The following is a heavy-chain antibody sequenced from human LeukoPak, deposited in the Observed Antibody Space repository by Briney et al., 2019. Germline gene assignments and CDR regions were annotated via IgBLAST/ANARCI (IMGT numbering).Heavy chain of an antibody. CDR2: LRGDGDT. Sequence: GGSLRLSCAASGFSFSNYAMSWVRQAPARGLEWVSSLRGDGDTFYADSVKGRFTLSRDNSKNTLYLQMNSLRAEDTAVYYCAKDLGISGWSFDYWGQGTLVTVSS. CDR3: AKDLGISGWSFDY. CDR1: GFSFSNYA. V-gene: IGHV3-23*01. D-gene: IGHD3-10*01. J-gene: IGHJ4*02.